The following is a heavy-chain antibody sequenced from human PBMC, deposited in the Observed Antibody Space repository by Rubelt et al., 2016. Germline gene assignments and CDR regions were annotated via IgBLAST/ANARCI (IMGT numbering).Heavy chain of an antibody. CDR2: ISYDGSNK. D-gene: IGHD5-18*01. J-gene: IGHJ4*02. V-gene: IGHV3-30*03. CDR3: ARDGGYSYGQNHDY. Sequence: GGLVQPGGSLRLSCAASGFTFSSYSMNWVRQAPGKGLEWVAVISYDGSNKYYADSVKGRFTISRDNAKNSLYLQMNSLRAEDTAVYYCARDGGYSYGQNHDYWGQGTLVTVSS. CDR1: GFTFSSYS.